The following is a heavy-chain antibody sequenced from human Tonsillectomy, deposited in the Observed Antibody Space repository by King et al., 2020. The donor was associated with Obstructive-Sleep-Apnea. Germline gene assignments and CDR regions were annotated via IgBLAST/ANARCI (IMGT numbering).Heavy chain of an antibody. CDR3: ARGDVVRGVISDY. CDR1: GFSFSDYY. J-gene: IGHJ4*02. D-gene: IGHD3-10*01. CDR2: ISRSSSTI. Sequence: VQLVESGGGLVKSGGSLRLSCAASGFSFSDYYMSWIRQAPGKGLEWVSYISRSSSTIYYADSVKGRFIISRDNAKNSLYLQMNSLRAEDTAVYYWARGDVVRGVISDYWGQGTLVTVSS. V-gene: IGHV3-11*01.